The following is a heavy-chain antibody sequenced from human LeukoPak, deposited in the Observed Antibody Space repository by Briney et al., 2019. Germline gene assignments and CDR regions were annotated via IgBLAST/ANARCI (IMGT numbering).Heavy chain of an antibody. CDR1: GYSINNYW. D-gene: IGHD2-15*01. J-gene: IGHJ5*02. Sequence: GESLKISCKGSGYSINNYWIGWVRQMPGKGLEWMGIIYPADSDIRYSPSFQGQVTISADKSISTAYLQWSSLKASDTAIYYCARQEYCSVGSCYTWFDPWGQGTPGHRLL. CDR2: IYPADSDI. CDR3: ARQEYCSVGSCYTWFDP. V-gene: IGHV5-51*01.